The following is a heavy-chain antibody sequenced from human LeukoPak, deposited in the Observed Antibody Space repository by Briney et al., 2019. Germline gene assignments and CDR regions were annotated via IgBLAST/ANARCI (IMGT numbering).Heavy chain of an antibody. CDR3: ARGPETAMVSHMDV. J-gene: IGHJ6*03. CDR2: INHSGST. D-gene: IGHD5-18*01. V-gene: IGHV4-34*01. CDR1: GGSFSGYY. Sequence: SETLSLTCAVYGGSFSGYYWSWIRQPTGKGLEWIGEINHSGSTNYNPSLKSRVTISVDTSKNQFPLKLSSVTAADTAVYYCARGPETAMVSHMDVWGKGTTVTVSS.